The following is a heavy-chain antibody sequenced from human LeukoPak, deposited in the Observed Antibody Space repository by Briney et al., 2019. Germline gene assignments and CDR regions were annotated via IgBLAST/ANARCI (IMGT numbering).Heavy chain of an antibody. J-gene: IGHJ4*02. CDR1: GGSFSGYY. CDR2: INHSGST. Sequence: PSETLSLTCAVYGGSFSGYYWSWIRQPPGKGLEWIGEINHSGSTNYIPSLKSRVTISVDTSKNQFSLKLSSVTAADTAVYYCARGHRYSSGWYVLDYWGQGTLVTVSS. D-gene: IGHD6-19*01. CDR3: ARGHRYSSGWYVLDY. V-gene: IGHV4-34*01.